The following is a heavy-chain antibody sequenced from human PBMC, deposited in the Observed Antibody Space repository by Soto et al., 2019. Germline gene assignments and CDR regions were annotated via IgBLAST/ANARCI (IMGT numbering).Heavy chain of an antibody. CDR3: VRTVGSSWFFDL. V-gene: IGHV4-39*01. CDR1: GASITSGDYY. J-gene: IGHJ2*01. D-gene: IGHD3-10*01. CDR2: VFYDGSP. Sequence: QLRQSGPGLVKPPETLSLTCSVSGASITSGDYYWGWVRQSPGKGLEWIGSVFYDGSPYYNPSFQSRVTLSVDTSRNQFSLKLNSATVADTAVYYCVRTVGSSWFFDLWGRGTLITVSS.